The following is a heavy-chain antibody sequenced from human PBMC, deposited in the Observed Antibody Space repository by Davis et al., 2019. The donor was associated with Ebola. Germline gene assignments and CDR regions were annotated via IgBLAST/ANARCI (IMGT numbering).Heavy chain of an antibody. CDR1: GFTFNTYA. V-gene: IGHV3-23*01. J-gene: IGHJ3*02. D-gene: IGHD6-19*01. CDR3: VRVSRNIATGWYRFDAFDI. Sequence: PGGSLRLSCAASGFTFNTYAMSWVRQAPGKGLEWVSTLGTSADTYYADSVKGRFTISRDNSKNTLYLQMNGLRVEDTAIYYCVRVSRNIATGWYRFDAFDIWGQGTLVTVSS. CDR2: LGTSADT.